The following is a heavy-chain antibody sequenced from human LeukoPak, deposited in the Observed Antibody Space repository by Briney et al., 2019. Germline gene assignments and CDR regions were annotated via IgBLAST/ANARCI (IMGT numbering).Heavy chain of an antibody. CDR3: ARESRRGPIDY. D-gene: IGHD5-12*01. J-gene: IGHJ4*02. Sequence: PGRSLRLSCAASGFTFSSYSMNWVRQAPGKGLEWVSYISSSSSTIYYADSVKGRFTISRDNAKNSLYLQMNSLRAEDTAVYYCARESRRGPIDYWGQGTLVTVSS. CDR1: GFTFSSYS. V-gene: IGHV3-48*04. CDR2: ISSSSSTI.